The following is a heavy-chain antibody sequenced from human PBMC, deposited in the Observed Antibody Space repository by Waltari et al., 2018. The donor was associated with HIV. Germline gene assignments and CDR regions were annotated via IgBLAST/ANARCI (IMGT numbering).Heavy chain of an antibody. D-gene: IGHD6-19*01. CDR1: GGSISSSSHY. CDR3: ARAVAGARHQDY. V-gene: IGHV4-39*01. CDR2: IYYSGST. J-gene: IGHJ4*02. Sequence: QLQLQESGPGLVKPSETLSLTCTVSGGSISSSSHYWDWIRQPPGKGLEWIGGIYYSGSTYYNPSLKSRVTISVDTSKNQFSLKLRSVTAADTAVYYCARAVAGARHQDYWGQGTLVTVSS.